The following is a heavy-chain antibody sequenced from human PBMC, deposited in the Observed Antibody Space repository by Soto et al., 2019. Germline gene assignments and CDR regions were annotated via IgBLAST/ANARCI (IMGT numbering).Heavy chain of an antibody. V-gene: IGHV1-2*04. CDR2: INPNSGGT. Sequence: ASVKVSCKASGYTFTGYYMHWVRQAPGQGLEWMGWINPNSGGTNYAQKFQGWVTMTRDTSISTAYMELSRLRSDDTDVYYGARGATGSCHRYYYGMDVWGQGTTVTVSS. J-gene: IGHJ6*02. D-gene: IGHD1-26*01. CDR1: GYTFTGYY. CDR3: ARGATGSCHRYYYGMDV.